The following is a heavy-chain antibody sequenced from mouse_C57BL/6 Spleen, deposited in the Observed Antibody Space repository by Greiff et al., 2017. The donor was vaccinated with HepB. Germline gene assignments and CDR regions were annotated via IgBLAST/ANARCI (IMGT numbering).Heavy chain of an antibody. CDR3: ARALNYSWFAY. V-gene: IGHV3-6*01. CDR1: GYSITSGYY. Sequence: EVQLQESGPGLVKPSQSLSLTCSVTGYSITSGYYWNWIRQFPGNKLEWMGYISYDGSNNYNPSLKNRISITRDTSKNQFFLKLNSVTTEDTATYYCARALNYSWFAYWGQGTLVTVSA. J-gene: IGHJ3*01. D-gene: IGHD1-1*01. CDR2: ISYDGSN.